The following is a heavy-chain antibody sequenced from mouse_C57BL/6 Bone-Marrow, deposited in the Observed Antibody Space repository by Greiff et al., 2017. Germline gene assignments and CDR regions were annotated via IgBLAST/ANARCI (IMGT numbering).Heavy chain of an antibody. V-gene: IGHV5-6*01. Sequence: EVQVVESGGDLVKPGGSLKLSCAASGFTFSSYGMPWVRQTPDKRLEWVAAISSGGSCTSYTDSVKGRFIISRDNAKNTLYLQMSMLKSKDTAMYYCARHGAFFAYWGQGTLVTVSA. CDR3: ARHGAFFAY. CDR2: ISSGGSCT. J-gene: IGHJ3*01. D-gene: IGHD3-1*01. CDR1: GFTFSSYG.